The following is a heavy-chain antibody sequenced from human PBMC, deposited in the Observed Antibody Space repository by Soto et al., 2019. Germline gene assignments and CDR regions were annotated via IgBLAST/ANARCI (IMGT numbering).Heavy chain of an antibody. CDR1: GFTFTSSA. V-gene: IGHV1-58*01. Sequence: QMQLVQSGPEVKKPGTSVKVSCKASGFTFTSSAVQWVRQARGQRLEWIGWIVVGSGNTNYAQKFQERVTITRDMSTSTAYMELSSLRSEDTAVYYCAANTANGDYVGFRRWGQGTLVTVSS. CDR3: AANTANGDYVGFRR. D-gene: IGHD4-17*01. CDR2: IVVGSGNT. J-gene: IGHJ4*02.